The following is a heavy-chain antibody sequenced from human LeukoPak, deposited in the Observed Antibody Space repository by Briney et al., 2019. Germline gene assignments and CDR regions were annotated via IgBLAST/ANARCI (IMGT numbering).Heavy chain of an antibody. CDR2: INQDESSQ. D-gene: IGHD3-10*02. Sequence: GGSLRLSCAASGFSFTTYWMGWVRQAPGKGLEWVANINQDESSQYYVGAVRGRFTISRDNAKNSLYLQMNSLRAEDTAVYYCAELGITMIGGVWGKGTTVTISS. CDR1: GFSFTTYW. CDR3: AELGITMIGGV. J-gene: IGHJ6*04. V-gene: IGHV3-7*01.